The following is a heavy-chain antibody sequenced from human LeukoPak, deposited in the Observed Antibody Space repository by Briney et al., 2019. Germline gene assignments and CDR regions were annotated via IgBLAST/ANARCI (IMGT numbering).Heavy chain of an antibody. CDR1: GGSISHYY. CDR3: AREVLYYDSSGYFNY. Sequence: SETLSLTCTVSGGSISHYYWSWIRQPAGKGLEWIGRIYTSGSTNYNPSLKSRVTISVDTSKNQCSLKLSSVTAADTAVYYCAREVLYYDSSGYFNYWGQGTLVTVSS. D-gene: IGHD3-22*01. CDR2: IYTSGST. V-gene: IGHV4-4*07. J-gene: IGHJ4*02.